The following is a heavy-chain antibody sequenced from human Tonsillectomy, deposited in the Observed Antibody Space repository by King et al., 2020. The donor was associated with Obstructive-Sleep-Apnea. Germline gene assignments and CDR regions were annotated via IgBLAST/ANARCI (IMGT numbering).Heavy chain of an antibody. D-gene: IGHD3-9*01. V-gene: IGHV3-49*03. CDR1: GFTFGDYA. CDR2: IRSKAYGGTT. J-gene: IGHJ2*01. Sequence: VQLVESGGGLVQPGRSLRLSCTASGFTFGDYAMSWFRQAPGKGLEWVGFIRSKAYGGTTEYAASVKGRFTISRDDSKSIAYLQMNSLKTEDTAVYYCTRGIRYSPYDILTGSIPDWYFDLWGRGTLVTVSS. CDR3: TRGIRYSPYDILTGSIPDWYFDL.